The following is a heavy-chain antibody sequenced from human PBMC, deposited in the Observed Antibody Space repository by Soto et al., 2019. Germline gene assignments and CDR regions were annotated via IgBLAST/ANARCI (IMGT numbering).Heavy chain of an antibody. D-gene: IGHD2-21*02. Sequence: QVQLVQSGAEVQKPGASVKVSCKASGDTFTDYYIHWVRQAPGQGLEWMGTVNPSGGHTTYAQHLQGRITMTRDTSTSTLYMYLTRLPSADTAVYYCASGGHVVVVTAALDYWGQGTLVSVSS. J-gene: IGHJ4*02. V-gene: IGHV1-46*01. CDR1: GDTFTDYY. CDR2: VNPSGGHT. CDR3: ASGGHVVVVTAALDY.